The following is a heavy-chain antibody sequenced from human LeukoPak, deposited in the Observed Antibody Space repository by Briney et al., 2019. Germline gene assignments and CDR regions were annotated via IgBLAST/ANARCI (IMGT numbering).Heavy chain of an antibody. CDR2: ISYDGSNK. CDR1: GFTFSSYA. CDR3: AKEQQWLSYFDY. V-gene: IGHV3-30*04. Sequence: GGSLRLSCAASGFTFSSYAMHWVRQAPGKGLEWVAVISYDGSNKYYADSAKGRFTISRDNSKNTLYLQINSLRAEDTAVYYCAKEQQWLSYFDYWGQGTLVTVSS. D-gene: IGHD6-19*01. J-gene: IGHJ4*02.